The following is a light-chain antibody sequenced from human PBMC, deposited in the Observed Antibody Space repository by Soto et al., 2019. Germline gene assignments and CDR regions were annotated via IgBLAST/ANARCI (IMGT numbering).Light chain of an antibody. CDR2: GNS. CDR1: SSNIGAGYD. Sequence: QSVLTQPRSVSGAPGQRVTISCTGNSSNIGAGYDVHWYQQLPGTAPKVLIYGNSNRPSGVPDRFSGSKSGTSASLAITGLQAEDEADFYCQSYDSSLSGYVFGTGTKVTVL. CDR3: QSYDSSLSGYV. J-gene: IGLJ1*01. V-gene: IGLV1-40*01.